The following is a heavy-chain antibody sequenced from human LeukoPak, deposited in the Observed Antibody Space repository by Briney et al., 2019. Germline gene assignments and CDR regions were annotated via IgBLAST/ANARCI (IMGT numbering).Heavy chain of an antibody. V-gene: IGHV4-4*02. D-gene: IGHD3-10*01. Sequence: PSETLSLTCAVSGGSIFSTNWWSWVRQPPGKGLEWIGQIFYSGSTSYSPSLKSRVTISVDTSKNQFSLKLSSVTAADTAVYYCARDLSMYYYGSGSYYRGYFDYWGQGTLVTVSS. CDR2: IFYSGST. CDR1: GGSIFSTNW. CDR3: ARDLSMYYYGSGSYYRGYFDY. J-gene: IGHJ4*02.